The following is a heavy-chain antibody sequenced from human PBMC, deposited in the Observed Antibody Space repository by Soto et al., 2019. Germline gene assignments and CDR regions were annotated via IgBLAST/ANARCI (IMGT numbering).Heavy chain of an antibody. CDR2: MYNTGST. D-gene: IGHD2-21*02. CDR3: ARDLWGYCGTDCYPLDV. CDR1: GGSSSTSTSY. J-gene: IGHJ6*02. Sequence: PSETLSLTCTVSGGSSSTSTSYWGWIRQPPGKGLEWIGYMYNTGSTVYNPSFKSRVTISVDTSKNQFSLKLNSVTAADTAVYYCARDLWGYCGTDCYPLDVWGQGTTVTVSS. V-gene: IGHV4-61*01.